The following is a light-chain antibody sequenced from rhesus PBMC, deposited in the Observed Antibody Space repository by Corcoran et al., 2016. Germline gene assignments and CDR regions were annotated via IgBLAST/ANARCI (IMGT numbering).Light chain of an antibody. V-gene: IGKV1-22*01. CDR1: QSISSW. CDR2: KAS. Sequence: DIQMTQSPSSLSASVGDTVTITCRASQSISSWLAWYQQKPGKAPKLRIYKASSLQSGVPSRFRGIGSVTDFTLTISSLQSEDFATDYCQQYSSSPRTFGQGTKVEIK. CDR3: QQYSSSPRT. J-gene: IGKJ1*01.